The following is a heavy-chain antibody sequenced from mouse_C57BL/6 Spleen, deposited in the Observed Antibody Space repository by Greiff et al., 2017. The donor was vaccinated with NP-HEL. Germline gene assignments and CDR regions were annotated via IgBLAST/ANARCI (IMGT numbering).Heavy chain of an antibody. V-gene: IGHV1-62-2*01. J-gene: IGHJ1*03. CDR1: GYTFTEYT. D-gene: IGHD2-2*01. CDR3: ARLRNPHGCYYWYFDV. CDR2: FYPGSGSI. Sequence: VQLQQSGAELVKPGASVKLSCKASGYTFTEYTIHWVKQRSGQGLEWIGWFYPGSGSIKYNEKFKDKATLTADKSSSTVYMELSRLTSEDSAVYFCARLRNPHGCYYWYFDVWGTGTTVTVSS.